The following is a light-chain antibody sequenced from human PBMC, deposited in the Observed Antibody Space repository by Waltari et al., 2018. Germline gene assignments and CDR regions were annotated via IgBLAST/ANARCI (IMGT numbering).Light chain of an antibody. CDR3: QHYVSLPVT. Sequence: EIVLTQSPGTLSLSPGERATLSCRASPSLIIYLAWYQQKPGRAPRLLIYHASSRATGVPDRFSGSGSGTDFSLTISRLEPEDFAVYYCQHYVSLPVTFGQGTKVEIK. V-gene: IGKV3-20*01. J-gene: IGKJ1*01. CDR2: HAS. CDR1: PSLIIY.